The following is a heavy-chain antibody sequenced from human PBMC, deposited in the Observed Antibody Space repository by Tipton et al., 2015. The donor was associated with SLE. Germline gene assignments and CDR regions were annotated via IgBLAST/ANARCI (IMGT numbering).Heavy chain of an antibody. D-gene: IGHD3-22*01. J-gene: IGHJ4*02. CDR2: IYYSGST. V-gene: IGHV4-59*12. CDR3: ARKGYYDSSGYFDY. Sequence: GLVKPSETLSLTCTVSGGSISSYYWSWIRQPPGKGLEWIGYIYYSGSTYYNPSLKSRVTISVDTSKNQFSLKLSSVTAADTAVYYCARKGYYDSSGYFDYWGQGTLVTVSS. CDR1: GGSISSYY.